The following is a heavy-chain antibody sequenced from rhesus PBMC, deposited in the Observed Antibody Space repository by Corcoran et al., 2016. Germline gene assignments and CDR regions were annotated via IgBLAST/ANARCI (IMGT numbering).Heavy chain of an antibody. CDR1: GGSFSSYW. V-gene: IGHV4-80*01. CDR2: INGNSGST. Sequence: QVQLQESGPGLVKPSETLALTCAVSGGSFSSYWWSRIRQPPGKGLAWIGEINGNSGSTNYTPSLTSRVTISKDASKNQFSLKLSSVTAADTAVYYCARDGGSHYYGLDSWGQGVVVTVSS. CDR3: ARDGGSHYYGLDS. D-gene: IGHD6-25*01. J-gene: IGHJ6*01.